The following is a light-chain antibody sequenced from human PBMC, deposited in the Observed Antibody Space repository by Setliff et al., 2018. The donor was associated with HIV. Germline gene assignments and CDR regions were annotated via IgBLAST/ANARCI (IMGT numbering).Light chain of an antibody. CDR3: CSYAGGTTPHV. CDR1: SSDVGGYNY. V-gene: IGLV2-23*02. J-gene: IGLJ1*01. Sequence: QSVLTQPASVSGSPGQSITISCTGSSSDVGGYNYVSWYQQHPGKAPKLMIYDVSKRPSGVSNRFSGSKSGNTASLTISGLQAEDEADYYCCSYAGGTTPHVFGTGTKVTVL. CDR2: DVS.